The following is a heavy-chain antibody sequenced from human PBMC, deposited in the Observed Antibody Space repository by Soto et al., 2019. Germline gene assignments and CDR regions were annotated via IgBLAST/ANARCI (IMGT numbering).Heavy chain of an antibody. Sequence: PGASLKISCKGSGYSFSNYWIGWVRQMPGKGLEWMGIIYPGDSDIRYNPSFRGQVTISADKSINTAYLQWSSLKASDTAMYYCARRLYDSSGYYFGPGMDVLGPGTTVTVSS. CDR3: ARRLYDSSGYYFGPGMDV. D-gene: IGHD3-22*01. V-gene: IGHV5-51*01. CDR1: GYSFSNYW. CDR2: IYPGDSDI. J-gene: IGHJ6*02.